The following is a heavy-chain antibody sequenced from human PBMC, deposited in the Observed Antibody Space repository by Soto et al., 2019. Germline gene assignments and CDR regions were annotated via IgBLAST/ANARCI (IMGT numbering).Heavy chain of an antibody. CDR3: AKDGVTMIGVVITKRHDFDY. V-gene: IGHV3-23*01. CDR2: ISGSGGST. D-gene: IGHD3-22*01. J-gene: IGHJ4*02. CDR1: GFTFSSYA. Sequence: EVQLLESGGGLVQPGGSLRLSCAASGFTFSSYAMSWVRQAPGKGLEWVSAISGSGGSTYYADSVKGRFTISRDNSKNTLYLQMNSLRAEDTAVYYCAKDGVTMIGVVITKRHDFDYWGQGTLVTVSS.